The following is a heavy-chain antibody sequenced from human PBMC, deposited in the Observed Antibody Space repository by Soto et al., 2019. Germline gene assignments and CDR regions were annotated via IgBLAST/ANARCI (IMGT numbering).Heavy chain of an antibody. J-gene: IGHJ4*02. D-gene: IGHD5-18*01. V-gene: IGHV3-21*01. CDR1: GFTFSSYS. CDR3: ARDGKDTAMDPPLLDY. CDR2: ISSSSSYI. Sequence: RLSCAASGFTFSSYSMNWVRQAPGKGLEWVSSISSSSSYIYYADSVKGRFTISRDNAKNSLYLQMNSLRAEDTAVYYCARDGKDTAMDPPLLDYWGEGTLVTVSS.